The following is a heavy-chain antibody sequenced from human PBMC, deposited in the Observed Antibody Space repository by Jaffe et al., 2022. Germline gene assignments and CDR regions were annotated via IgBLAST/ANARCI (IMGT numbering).Heavy chain of an antibody. CDR1: GYTFTGYY. D-gene: IGHD3-22*01. V-gene: IGHV1-2*02. CDR3: ASPIVVVITYAPHDAFDI. Sequence: QVQLVQSGAEVKKPGASVKVSCKASGYTFTGYYMHWVRQAPGQGLEWMGWINPNSGGTNYAQKFQGRVTMTRDTSISTAYMELSRLRSDDTAVYYCASPIVVVITYAPHDAFDIWGQGTMVTVSS. CDR2: INPNSGGT. J-gene: IGHJ3*02.